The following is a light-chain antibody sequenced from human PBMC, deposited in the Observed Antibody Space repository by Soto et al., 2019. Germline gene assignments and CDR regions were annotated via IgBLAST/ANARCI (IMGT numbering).Light chain of an antibody. V-gene: IGKV3-11*01. Sequence: DTVMTQSPLSLPVTPGQPATLSCRASQSVSNYLAWYRQNPGQAPRLLIYDASNRATGIPARFRGSGSGTDFTLTISSLEPEDFAVYYCQQYNVWPGWTFGQGTKVDIK. CDR2: DAS. J-gene: IGKJ1*01. CDR1: QSVSNY. CDR3: QQYNVWPGWT.